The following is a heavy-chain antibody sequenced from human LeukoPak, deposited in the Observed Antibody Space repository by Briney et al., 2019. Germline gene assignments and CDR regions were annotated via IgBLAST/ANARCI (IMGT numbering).Heavy chain of an antibody. Sequence: GGSLRLSCAVSGFTFSTYGMHWVRQAPGRGLEWVAFIRYGGSDKYYADSVKGRFTISRDNSKNTLSLQMNSLRVDDTAVYYCGRALEGSSGWFGEEFEFWGQGTPVTVSS. CDR1: GFTFSTYG. CDR2: IRYGGSDK. D-gene: IGHD6-19*01. J-gene: IGHJ4*02. V-gene: IGHV3-30*02. CDR3: GRALEGSSGWFGEEFEF.